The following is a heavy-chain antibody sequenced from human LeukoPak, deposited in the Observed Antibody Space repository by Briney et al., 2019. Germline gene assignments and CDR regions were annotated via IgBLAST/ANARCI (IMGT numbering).Heavy chain of an antibody. Sequence: VGSLRLSCAASGFTFDDYGMTWVRQAPGKGLEWVANINEDGSGKSYVDSVKGQFTISRDNAKNSLYLQMNSPRAEDTAVYYCARNLNYYDRSGYYRYYYGMDVWGQGTTFTASS. D-gene: IGHD3-22*01. CDR2: INEDGSGK. J-gene: IGHJ6*02. CDR1: GFTFDDYG. CDR3: ARNLNYYDRSGYYRYYYGMDV. V-gene: IGHV3-7*05.